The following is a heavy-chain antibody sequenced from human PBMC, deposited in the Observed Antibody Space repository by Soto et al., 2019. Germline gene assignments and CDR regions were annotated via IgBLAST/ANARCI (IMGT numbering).Heavy chain of an antibody. D-gene: IGHD2-2*01. CDR2: ISAYTDDP. CDR1: GNTFTNFV. V-gene: IGHV1-18*01. Sequence: ASVTVSCKASGNTFTNFVVTWVGQAPGQGLEWMGWISAYTDDPNYAQKFQGRVTMTIDTSTSTAYLGLRSLTSDDTAVYYCARVIPGAEAWFDPWGQGTLVTVSS. J-gene: IGHJ5*02. CDR3: ARVIPGAEAWFDP.